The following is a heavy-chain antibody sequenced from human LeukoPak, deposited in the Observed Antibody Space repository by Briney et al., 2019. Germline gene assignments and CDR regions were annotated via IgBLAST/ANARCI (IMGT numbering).Heavy chain of an antibody. V-gene: IGHV3-9*01. D-gene: IGHD3-9*01. CDR1: GFTFDDYA. J-gene: IGHJ4*02. CDR3: ARYFDWLKSGGFDY. CDR2: ISWNSGSI. Sequence: GRSLRLSCAASGFTFDDYAMHWVRQAPGKGLEWVSGISWNSGSIGYADSVKGRFTISRDNAKNSLYLQMNSLRAEDTALYYCARYFDWLKSGGFDYWGQGTLVTVPS.